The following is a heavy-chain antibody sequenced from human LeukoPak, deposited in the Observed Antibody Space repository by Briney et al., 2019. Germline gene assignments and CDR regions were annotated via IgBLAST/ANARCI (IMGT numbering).Heavy chain of an antibody. J-gene: IGHJ4*02. CDR3: VKDLGRYRNNCFDY. CDR2: ISGSGGGT. Sequence: PGGSLRLSCAASGFTFSSYAMSCVRQAPEKGLEWVSTISGSGGGTYYADSVKGRFTISRDDSKNTLYLQMNSLRAGDTAVYYCVKDLGRYRNNCFDYWGQGTLVTVSS. V-gene: IGHV3-23*01. D-gene: IGHD1-26*01. CDR1: GFTFSSYA.